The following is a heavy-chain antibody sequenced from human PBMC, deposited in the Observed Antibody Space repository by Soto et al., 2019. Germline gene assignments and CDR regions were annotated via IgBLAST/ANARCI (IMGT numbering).Heavy chain of an antibody. V-gene: IGHV4-59*01. CDR3: ARMLTYYYDSSGYSDACDI. D-gene: IGHD3-22*01. CDR2: IYYSGST. J-gene: IGHJ3*02. Sequence: PSETLSLTCTVSGGSISSYYWSWIRQPPGKGLEWIGYIYYSGSTNYNPSLKSRVTISVDTSKNQLSLKLSSVTAADTAVYDCARMLTYYYDSSGYSDACDIWGQGTMVTVS. CDR1: GGSISSYY.